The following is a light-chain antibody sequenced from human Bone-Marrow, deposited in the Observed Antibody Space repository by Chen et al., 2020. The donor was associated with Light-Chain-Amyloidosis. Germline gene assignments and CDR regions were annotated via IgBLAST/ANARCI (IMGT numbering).Light chain of an antibody. V-gene: IGLV3-25*03. CDR1: DLPTQY. J-gene: IGLJ2*01. CDR3: QSADSSGTYEVI. Sequence: SYELTQPPSVSVSPGQTARITCSGDDLPTQYAYWYKQKPGEAPVLVINRDNERPSGISERFAGSSSGTTATLTISGVQAEDEADYHCQSADSSGTYEVIFGGGTKLTVL. CDR2: RDN.